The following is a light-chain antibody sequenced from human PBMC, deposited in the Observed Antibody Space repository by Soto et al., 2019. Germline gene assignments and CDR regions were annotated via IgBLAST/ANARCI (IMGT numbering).Light chain of an antibody. V-gene: IGKV3-11*01. J-gene: IGKJ4*01. CDR2: DAS. CDR1: QSVSSS. Sequence: EIVLTQSPATLSLSPGERATLSCRASQSVSSSLGWYQQKPGQSPRLLIYDASNRATGIPARFSGSGSGTDFTLTISSLEPEDFAVYYCLHRANWPLTFGGGTKVEIK. CDR3: LHRANWPLT.